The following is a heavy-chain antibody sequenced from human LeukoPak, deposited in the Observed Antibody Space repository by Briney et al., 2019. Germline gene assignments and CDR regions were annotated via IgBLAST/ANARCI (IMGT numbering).Heavy chain of an antibody. Sequence: GGSLRLSCAASGFTFSSYGMHWVRQAPGKGLEWVAFIRYDGSSKYYADSLKGRFTISRDNSKNTMWLQMNSLKPEDTAVYYCVKDWAYSGWAYYFDFWGQGTLITVSS. CDR2: IRYDGSSK. D-gene: IGHD6-19*01. CDR3: VKDWAYSGWAYYFDF. J-gene: IGHJ4*02. CDR1: GFTFSSYG. V-gene: IGHV3-30*02.